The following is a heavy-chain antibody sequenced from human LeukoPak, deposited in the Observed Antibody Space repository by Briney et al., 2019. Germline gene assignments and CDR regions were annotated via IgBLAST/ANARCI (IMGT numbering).Heavy chain of an antibody. V-gene: IGHV3-23*01. Sequence: GGSLRLSCAVSGFTFSSYAMSWVRQAPGKGLEWVSAISGSGGSTYYADSVKGRFTISRDNSKNTLYLQMNSLRAEDTAVYYCAKEYYYDSSGYYAYWGQGTLVAVSS. CDR2: ISGSGGST. J-gene: IGHJ4*02. CDR3: AKEYYYDSSGYYAY. D-gene: IGHD3-22*01. CDR1: GFTFSSYA.